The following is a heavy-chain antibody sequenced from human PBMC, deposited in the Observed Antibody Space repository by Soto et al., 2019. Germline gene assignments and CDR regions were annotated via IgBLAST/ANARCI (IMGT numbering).Heavy chain of an antibody. CDR1: GGTITYYY. CDR2: IFDGGSA. Sequence: SETLSLTCTVSGGTITYYYLSWIRQAPGKGLEWLGYIFDGGSANYNTSLKSRVSFSLDKSQTQLYLKLTSVTGADTAIYYCVSVEGTPTVTGDYYYYEADAWGQGTAVTVSS. CDR3: VSVEGTPTVTGDYYYYEADA. J-gene: IGHJ6*02. D-gene: IGHD4-17*01. V-gene: IGHV4-59*12.